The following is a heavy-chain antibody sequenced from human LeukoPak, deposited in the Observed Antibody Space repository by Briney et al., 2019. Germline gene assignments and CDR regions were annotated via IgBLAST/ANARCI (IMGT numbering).Heavy chain of an antibody. CDR1: GDSVSSRSHY. D-gene: IGHD1-7*01. Sequence: SETLSLTCSVSGDSVSSRSHYWSWIRQPPGMGLEWIGSISYTGETYHNPSLKSRLIISRDVSRNQFSLKLTSVTAADTAIYYCADALNYEYYFVSWGQGTLVPVSS. CDR2: ISYTGET. V-gene: IGHV4-39*07. J-gene: IGHJ4*02. CDR3: ADALNYEYYFVS.